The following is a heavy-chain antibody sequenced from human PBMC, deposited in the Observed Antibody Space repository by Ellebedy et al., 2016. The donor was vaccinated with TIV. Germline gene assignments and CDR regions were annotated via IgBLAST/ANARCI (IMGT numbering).Heavy chain of an antibody. V-gene: IGHV4-61*05. D-gene: IGHD6-19*01. CDR2: IYYSGST. CDR1: GGSISSSSYY. J-gene: IGHJ6*02. Sequence: MPSETLSLTCTVSGGSISSSSYYWGWIRQPPGKGLEWIGYIYYSGSTNYNPSLKSRVTISLDTSKNQLSLKLTSVTAAHTAVYSCASLPVAGSGWDSYGMDVWGQGTTVTVSS. CDR3: ASLPVAGSGWDSYGMDV.